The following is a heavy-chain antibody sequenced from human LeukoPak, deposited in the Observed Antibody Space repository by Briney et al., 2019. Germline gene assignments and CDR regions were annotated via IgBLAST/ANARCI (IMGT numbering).Heavy chain of an antibody. J-gene: IGHJ4*02. V-gene: IGHV3-20*04. D-gene: IGHD2-2*01. CDR3: ARAGLRYCSSTSCYYFDY. Sequence: AGGSLRLSCAASGFTFDDYGMSWVRQAPGKGLEWVSGINWNGGSTGYADSVKGRFTISRDNAKSSLYLQMNSLRAEDTALYYCARAGLRYCSSTSCYYFDYWGQGTLVTVSS. CDR1: GFTFDDYG. CDR2: INWNGGST.